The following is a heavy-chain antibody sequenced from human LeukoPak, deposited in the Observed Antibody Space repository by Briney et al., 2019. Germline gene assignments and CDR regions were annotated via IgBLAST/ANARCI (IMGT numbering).Heavy chain of an antibody. V-gene: IGHV3-23*01. CDR3: AKERQTGDYFTSDR. CDR2: ISGSGRNT. D-gene: IGHD4-17*01. J-gene: IGHJ5*02. CDR1: GFTFSSYT. Sequence: GGSLRLSCAASGFTFSSYTMNWFRQAPGKGLEWVSAISGSGRNTYYAGSVKGRFTISRDNSKNTLYLQMNSLRGEDAAVYYCAKERQTGDYFTSDRWGQGTLVTVSS.